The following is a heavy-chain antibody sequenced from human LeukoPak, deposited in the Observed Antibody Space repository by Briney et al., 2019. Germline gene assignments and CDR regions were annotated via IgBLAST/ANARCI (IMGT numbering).Heavy chain of an antibody. Sequence: SETLSLTCAVSGGSISSSNWWSWVRQPPGKGLEWIGEIYHSGSTNYNPSLKSRVTISVDKSKNQFSLKLSSVTAADTAVYYCARRGSMVRGVEYYFDYWGQGTLVTVSS. CDR1: GGSISSSNW. V-gene: IGHV4-4*02. CDR3: ARRGSMVRGVEYYFDY. CDR2: IYHSGST. D-gene: IGHD3-10*01. J-gene: IGHJ4*02.